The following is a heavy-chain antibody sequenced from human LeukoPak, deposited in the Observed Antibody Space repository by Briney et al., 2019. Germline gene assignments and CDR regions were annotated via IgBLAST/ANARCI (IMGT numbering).Heavy chain of an antibody. CDR3: TTDAITIFGVVIEKQDY. Sequence: DGGTTDYAAPVKGRFTISRDDSKNTLYLQMNSLKTEDTAVYYCTTDAITIFGVVIEKQDYWGRGTLVTVSS. V-gene: IGHV3-15*01. D-gene: IGHD3-3*01. J-gene: IGHJ4*02. CDR2: DGGTT.